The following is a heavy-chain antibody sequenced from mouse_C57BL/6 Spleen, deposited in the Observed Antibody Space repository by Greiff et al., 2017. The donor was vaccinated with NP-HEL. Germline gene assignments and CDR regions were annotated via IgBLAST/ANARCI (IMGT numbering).Heavy chain of an antibody. Sequence: VQLKESGGGLVQPKGSLTLSCAASGFSFHTYAMNWVRQAPGKGLEWVARIRSKSNNYATYYADSVKDRFTISRDDSESMLYLQMNNLKTEDTAMYYCVRHLGLDYWGQGTSVTVSS. V-gene: IGHV10-1*01. CDR1: GFSFHTYA. D-gene: IGHD4-1*01. CDR3: VRHLGLDY. J-gene: IGHJ4*01. CDR2: IRSKSNNYAT.